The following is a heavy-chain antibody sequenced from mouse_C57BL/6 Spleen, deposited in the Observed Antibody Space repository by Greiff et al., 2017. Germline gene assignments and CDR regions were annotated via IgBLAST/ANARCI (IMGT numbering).Heavy chain of an antibody. CDR3: ASHFYYDYSYYAMDY. J-gene: IGHJ4*01. Sequence: EVQGVESGGGLVKPGGSLKLSCAASGFTFSDYGMHWVRQAPEKGLEWVAYISSGSSTLYYADTVKGRFTITRDNAKNTLFLQMTSLRSEDTAMYYCASHFYYDYSYYAMDYWGQGTSVTVSS. D-gene: IGHD2-4*01. V-gene: IGHV5-17*01. CDR2: ISSGSSTL. CDR1: GFTFSDYG.